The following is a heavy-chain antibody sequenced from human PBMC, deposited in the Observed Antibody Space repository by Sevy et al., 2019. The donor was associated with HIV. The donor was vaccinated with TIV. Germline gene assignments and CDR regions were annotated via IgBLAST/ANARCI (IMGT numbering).Heavy chain of an antibody. CDR1: GFTFSSYA. V-gene: IGHV3-23*01. D-gene: IGHD6-19*01. Sequence: GGSLRLSCAASGFTFSSYAMSWVRQAPGTGLEWVSAISGSGGSTYYADSVKGRFTISRDNSKNTLYLQMNSLRAEDTAVYYCAKHGIVVTRVGYFDYWGQRTLVTVSS. J-gene: IGHJ4*02. CDR3: AKHGIVVTRVGYFDY. CDR2: ISGSGGST.